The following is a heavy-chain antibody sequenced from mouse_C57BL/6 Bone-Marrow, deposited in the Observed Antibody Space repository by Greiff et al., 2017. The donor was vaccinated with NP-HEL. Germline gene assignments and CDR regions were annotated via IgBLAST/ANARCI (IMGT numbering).Heavy chain of an antibody. CDR1: GFTINDYY. J-gene: IGHJ2*01. D-gene: IGHD2-4*01. CDR3: ARGIYYDYDGRFFDY. CDR2: IDPEDGDT. V-gene: IGHV14-2*01. Sequence: VQLQQSGAELVKPGASVKLSCTASGFTINDYYMPWVNQRTEQGLEWIGRIDPEDGDTKYAPKFQGKATITADTSSNTAYLQLSSLTSEDTAVYYCARGIYYDYDGRFFDYWGQGTTLTVSS.